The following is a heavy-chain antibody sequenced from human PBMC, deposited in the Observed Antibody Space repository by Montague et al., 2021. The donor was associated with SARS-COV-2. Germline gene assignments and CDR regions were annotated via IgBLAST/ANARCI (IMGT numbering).Heavy chain of an antibody. CDR2: IDWDDDK. Sequence: PTLVKPTQTLTLTCTFSGFSLSTSGMCVSWIRQPPGKALEWFARIDWDDDKYYSTSLKTRLTISKDTSKNQVVLTMTNMDPVDTATYYCARTPYHYDSSGYYYGAFDIWGQGTMVTVSS. CDR1: GFSLSTSGMC. CDR3: ARTPYHYDSSGYYYGAFDI. J-gene: IGHJ3*02. D-gene: IGHD3-22*01. V-gene: IGHV2-70*11.